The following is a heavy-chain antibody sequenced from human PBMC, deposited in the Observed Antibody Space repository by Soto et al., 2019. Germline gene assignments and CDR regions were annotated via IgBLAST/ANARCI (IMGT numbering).Heavy chain of an antibody. V-gene: IGHV4-34*01. CDR1: GGSFSGYY. D-gene: IGHD3-16*02. CDR3: ARGSYDYVWGSYRYNNWFDS. J-gene: IGHJ5*01. CDR2: INHSGST. Sequence: SETLSLTCAVYGGSFSGYYWSWIRQPPGKGLEWIGEINHSGSTNYNPSLKSRVTISVDTSKNQFSLKLSSVTAADKAVYYCARGSYDYVWGSYRYNNWFDSWGQGTLVTVSS.